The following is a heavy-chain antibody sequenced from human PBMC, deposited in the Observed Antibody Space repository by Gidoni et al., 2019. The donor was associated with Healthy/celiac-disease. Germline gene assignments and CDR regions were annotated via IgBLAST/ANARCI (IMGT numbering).Heavy chain of an antibody. CDR1: GFTFSSYG. CDR3: ARASMTMVRGPKGLDY. CDR2: IWDDGSNK. Sequence: QVQLVESGGGVVQPGRSLRLSCAASGFTFSSYGMHWVRQAPGKGLEWVAVIWDDGSNKYYADSVKGRFTISRDNSKNTLYLQMNSLRAEDTAVYYCARASMTMVRGPKGLDYWGQGTLVTVSS. D-gene: IGHD3-10*01. J-gene: IGHJ4*02. V-gene: IGHV3-33*01.